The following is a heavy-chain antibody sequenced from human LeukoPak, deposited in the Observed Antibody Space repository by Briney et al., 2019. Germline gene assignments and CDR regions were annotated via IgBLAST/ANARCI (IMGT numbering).Heavy chain of an antibody. D-gene: IGHD6-13*01. CDR1: GGSISSYY. V-gene: IGHV4-59*01. J-gene: IGHJ5*02. CDR2: IYYSGST. CDR3: ARDRGRGYSSSWYPVNWFDP. Sequence: SETLSLTCTVSGGSISSYYWGWIRQPPGKGLEWIGYIYYSGSTNYNPSLKSRVTISVDTSKNQFSLKLSSVTAADTAVYYCARDRGRGYSSSWYPVNWFDPWGQGTLVTVSS.